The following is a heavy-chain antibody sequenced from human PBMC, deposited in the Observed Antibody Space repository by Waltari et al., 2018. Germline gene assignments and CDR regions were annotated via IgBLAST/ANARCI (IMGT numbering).Heavy chain of an antibody. CDR2: ISAHNGNT. CDR3: VRSASGTHKAPIGY. D-gene: IGHD3-10*01. J-gene: IGHJ4*02. V-gene: IGHV1-18*01. CDR1: GYSFTSYG. Sequence: QVQLVQSGAEVKKPGASVRVSCKASGYSFTSYGISWVRQAPGQGLEWLGWISAHNGNTDYAQKLQGRVTMTTDTSTSTAYMELRSLISDDTAVYYCVRSASGTHKAPIGYWGQGTLVTVSS.